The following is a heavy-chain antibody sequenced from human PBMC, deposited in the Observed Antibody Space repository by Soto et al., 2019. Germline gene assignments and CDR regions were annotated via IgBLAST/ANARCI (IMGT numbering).Heavy chain of an antibody. Sequence: PSQTLSLTCAISGDSVSSNSVAWNWIRQSPSRGLEWLGRTYYRSKWYNAYSVSVKSRITINPDTSKNQFSLQLKSVTPEDTAVYYCGRDTGSGSGWYGIWGQGTQVTVSS. CDR2: TYYRSKWYN. CDR1: GDSVSSNSVA. J-gene: IGHJ4*02. CDR3: GRDTGSGSGWYGI. V-gene: IGHV6-1*01. D-gene: IGHD6-19*01.